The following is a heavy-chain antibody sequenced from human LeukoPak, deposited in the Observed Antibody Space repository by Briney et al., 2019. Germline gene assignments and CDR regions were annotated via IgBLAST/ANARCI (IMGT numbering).Heavy chain of an antibody. CDR3: ARGPPNWGYDY. D-gene: IGHD7-27*01. CDR1: GYTFTSYD. V-gene: IGHV1-8*01. CDR2: VSPNSGDT. J-gene: IGHJ4*02. Sequence: ASVKVSCKASGYTFTSYDFNWVRQATGQRPEWMGWVSPNSGDTGYAQKFQDRVTMTRNTSISTAYMELSSLRSDDTAVYYCARGPPNWGYDYWGPGALVTVSS.